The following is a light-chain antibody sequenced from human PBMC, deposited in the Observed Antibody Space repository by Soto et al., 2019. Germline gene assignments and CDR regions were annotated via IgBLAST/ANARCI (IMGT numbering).Light chain of an antibody. J-gene: IGLJ1*01. Sequence: QSVLTQPPSVSGAPGQRVTISCTGNNSNIGSGYDVHWYQQLPGTAPKLLIYGDSNRLSGVPDRFSGSKSGTSASLAITGLQAEDEADYYCQSYDSSLSSAVFGSGTKLTVL. CDR1: NSNIGSGYD. CDR2: GDS. CDR3: QSYDSSLSSAV. V-gene: IGLV1-40*01.